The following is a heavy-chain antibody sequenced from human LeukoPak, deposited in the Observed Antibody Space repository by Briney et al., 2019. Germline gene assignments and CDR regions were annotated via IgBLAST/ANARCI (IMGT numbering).Heavy chain of an antibody. Sequence: PGGSLRLSCVVSGITLSNYGMSWVRQAPGKGLEWVAGISGSAGGTNYADSVKGRFTISRDNPKNTLFLQMNSLRAEDTAVYFCAKRGVVIRIILVGFHKEAYYFDSWGQGALVTVSS. J-gene: IGHJ4*02. V-gene: IGHV3-23*01. D-gene: IGHD2-21*01. CDR3: AKRGVVIRIILVGFHKEAYYFDS. CDR2: ISGSAGGT. CDR1: GITLSNYG.